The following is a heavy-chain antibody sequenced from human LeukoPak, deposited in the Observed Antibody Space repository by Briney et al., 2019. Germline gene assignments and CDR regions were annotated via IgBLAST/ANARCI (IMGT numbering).Heavy chain of an antibody. J-gene: IGHJ6*02. V-gene: IGHV1-18*01. Sequence: ASVKVSCKASGYTLTSYGFSWVRQAPGQGLEWMGWISGYNGNTNYAQNLQGRVTMTTDTSTSTAYMELRSLRSDDTAVYYCAADGDPTLAVYYYYGMDVWGQGTTVTVSS. CDR3: AADGDPTLAVYYYYGMDV. CDR2: ISGYNGNT. D-gene: IGHD7-27*01. CDR1: GYTLTSYG.